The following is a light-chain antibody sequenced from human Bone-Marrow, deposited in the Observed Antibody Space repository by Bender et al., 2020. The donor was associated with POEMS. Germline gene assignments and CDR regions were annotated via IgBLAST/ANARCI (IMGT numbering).Light chain of an antibody. J-gene: IGLJ1*01. CDR3: NSYTSSSTRV. Sequence: QSALTQPASVSGSPGQSITISCTGTSSDVGGYNSVSWYQQHPGNAPKLMIYDVSNRPSGVSDRFSGSKSGNTASLTISGLQAEDEADYYCNSYTSSSTRVFGTGTKVTVL. V-gene: IGLV2-14*01. CDR1: SSDVGGYNS. CDR2: DVS.